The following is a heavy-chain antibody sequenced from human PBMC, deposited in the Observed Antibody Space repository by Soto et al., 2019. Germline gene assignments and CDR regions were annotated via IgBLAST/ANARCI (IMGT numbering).Heavy chain of an antibody. CDR1: GYTFTEYY. CDR3: AKVSGTSSAYYFALDV. J-gene: IGHJ6*02. CDR2: INPNSGST. V-gene: IGHV1-2*02. Sequence: AVKVSCKASGYTFTEYYVYWVRQAPGQGLEWMGWINPNSGSTDYLQKFQGRVTMTRDTSISTAYLELSSLRSDDTAVYYCAKVSGTSSAYYFALDVWGQGTTVTVSS. D-gene: IGHD2-2*01.